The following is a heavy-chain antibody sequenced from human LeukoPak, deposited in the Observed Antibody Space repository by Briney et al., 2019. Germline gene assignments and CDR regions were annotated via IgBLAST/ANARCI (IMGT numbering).Heavy chain of an antibody. CDR2: IIPILGIA. Sequence: GASVKVSCKASGGTFSSYAISWVRQAPGQGLEWMGRIIPILGIANYAQKFQGRVTITADKSTSTAYMELSSLRSEDTAAYYCARDSPAVAGTGNWFDPWGQGTLVTVSS. D-gene: IGHD6-19*01. J-gene: IGHJ5*02. CDR3: ARDSPAVAGTGNWFDP. V-gene: IGHV1-69*04. CDR1: GGTFSSYA.